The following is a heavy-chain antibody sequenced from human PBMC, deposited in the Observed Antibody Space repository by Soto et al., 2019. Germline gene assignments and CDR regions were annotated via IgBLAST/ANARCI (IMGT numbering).Heavy chain of an antibody. CDR3: ARGRRSSDGSGYSKGFDI. J-gene: IGHJ3*02. V-gene: IGHV4-34*01. CDR2: INHSGST. D-gene: IGHD3-22*01. Sequence: SETLTLTCAVYGGSLSGCYWNWIRQPPGRGLEWIGQINHSGSTNYNPSLKSRVTVSVDTSKNQFSLRLSSVTAADTAVYYCARGRRSSDGSGYSKGFDIWGQGALDPVSS. CDR1: GGSLSGCY.